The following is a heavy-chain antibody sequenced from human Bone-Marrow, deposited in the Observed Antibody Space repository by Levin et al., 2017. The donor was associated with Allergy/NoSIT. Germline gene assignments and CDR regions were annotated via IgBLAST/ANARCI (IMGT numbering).Heavy chain of an antibody. Sequence: GESLKISCKASGYTFTSYAMNWVRQAPGQGLEWMGWINTNTGNPTYAQGFTGRFVFSLDTSVSTAYLQISSLKAEDTAVYYCAREYGSGSYGSWFDPWGQGTLVTVSS. CDR1: GYTFTSYA. CDR2: INTNTGNP. J-gene: IGHJ5*02. D-gene: IGHD3-10*01. CDR3: AREYGSGSYGSWFDP. V-gene: IGHV7-4-1*02.